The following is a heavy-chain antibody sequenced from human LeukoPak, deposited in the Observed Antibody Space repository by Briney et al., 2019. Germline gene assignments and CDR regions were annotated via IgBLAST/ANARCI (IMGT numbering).Heavy chain of an antibody. CDR2: ISSGGTTI. Sequence: PGGSLRLSCAASGFTISDYSMSWIRQAPGKGLEWVSHISSGGTTIYYADSVKGRFTISSDNAKNSLDLQMNSLRAEDTAVYYCARAKPKNMVRGLIMRRESRYYFDYWGQGTLVTVSS. CDR3: ARAKPKNMVRGLIMRRESRYYFDY. J-gene: IGHJ4*02. V-gene: IGHV3-11*04. D-gene: IGHD3-10*01. CDR1: GFTISDYS.